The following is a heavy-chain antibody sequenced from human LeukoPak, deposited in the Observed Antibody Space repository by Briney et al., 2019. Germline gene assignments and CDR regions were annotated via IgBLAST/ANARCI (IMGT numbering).Heavy chain of an antibody. V-gene: IGHV3-66*01. D-gene: IGHD5-18*01. CDR1: GFTVGGNF. Sequence: GGSLTLSCAASGFTVGGNFLRWVRQAPGKLLERGSVIHSGGSTFITHTMKSRFTNSRDNSKNTLYLQMNNLRAEDTAVYYCAAGYNDGFLDYWGRGTLVTVSS. J-gene: IGHJ4*02. CDR3: AAGYNDGFLDY. CDR2: IHSGGST.